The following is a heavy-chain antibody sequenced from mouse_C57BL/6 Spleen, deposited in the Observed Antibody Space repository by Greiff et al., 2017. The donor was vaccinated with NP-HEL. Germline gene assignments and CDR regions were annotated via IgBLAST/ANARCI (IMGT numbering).Heavy chain of an antibody. CDR3: ARPWYYGSSYAAWFAY. Sequence: VHVKQSGPELVKPGASVKISCKASGYTFTDYYMNWVKQSHGKSLEWIGDINPNNGGTSYNQKFKGKATLTVDKSSSTAYMELRSLTSEDSAVYYCARPWYYGSSYAAWFAYWGQGTLVTVSA. J-gene: IGHJ3*01. CDR2: INPNNGGT. V-gene: IGHV1-26*01. D-gene: IGHD1-1*01. CDR1: GYTFTDYY.